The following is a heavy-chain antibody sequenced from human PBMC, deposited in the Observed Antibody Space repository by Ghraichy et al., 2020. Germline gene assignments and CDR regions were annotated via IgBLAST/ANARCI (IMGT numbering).Heavy chain of an antibody. V-gene: IGHV1-2*06. CDR1: GYTFTGYY. CDR3: ARGLKVGATDY. CDR2: INPNSGRT. Sequence: ASVKVSCKASGYTFTGYYMHWVRQAPGQGLEWMGRINPNSGRTNYAQKFQGRVTMTRDTSISTAYMELSRLRSDDTAVYYCARGLKVGATDYWGQGTLVTVSS. J-gene: IGHJ4*02. D-gene: IGHD1-26*01.